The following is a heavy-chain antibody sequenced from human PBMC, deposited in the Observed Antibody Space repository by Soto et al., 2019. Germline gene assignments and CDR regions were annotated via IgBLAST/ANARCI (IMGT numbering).Heavy chain of an antibody. CDR1: GGTFSSYA. CDR3: ARGRRGYYFFDAFDI. V-gene: IGHV1-69*06. D-gene: IGHD3-22*01. J-gene: IGHJ3*02. Sequence: GASVKVSCKASGGTFSSYAISWVRQGPGQGLEWMGGIIPIFGTANYAQKFQGRVTITADKSTSTAYMELSSLRSEDTAVYYCARGRRGYYFFDAFDIWGQGTMVTVSS. CDR2: IIPIFGTA.